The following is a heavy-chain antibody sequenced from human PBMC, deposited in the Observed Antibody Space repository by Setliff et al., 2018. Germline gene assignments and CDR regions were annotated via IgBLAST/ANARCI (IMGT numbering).Heavy chain of an antibody. V-gene: IGHV3-48*03. J-gene: IGHJ3*02. CDR2: ISNSGNSI. D-gene: IGHD6-13*01. CDR1: AFSFSTYA. CDR3: ARVGSSSWYGGGFDI. Sequence: GGSLRLSCAASAFSFSTYAMNWVRHTPGKGLEWISYISNSGNSIYYADSVKGRFTISRDTSKNHFSLKLNSVTAADTAVYYCARVGSSSWYGGGFDIWGQGTMVTVSS.